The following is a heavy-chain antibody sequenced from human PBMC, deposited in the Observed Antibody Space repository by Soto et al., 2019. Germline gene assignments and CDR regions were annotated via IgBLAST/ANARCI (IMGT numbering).Heavy chain of an antibody. Sequence: ASVKVSCKASGDTFSNHTISWVRQAPGQGLEWMGRIIPILGVANYAQKFQGRVTITADESTSTAYMELSSLRSEDTAVYYCARTAYYGSGSFISYNWFDPWGQGTLVTVSS. J-gene: IGHJ5*02. V-gene: IGHV1-69*02. CDR3: ARTAYYGSGSFISYNWFDP. CDR2: IIPILGVA. CDR1: GDTFSNHT. D-gene: IGHD3-10*01.